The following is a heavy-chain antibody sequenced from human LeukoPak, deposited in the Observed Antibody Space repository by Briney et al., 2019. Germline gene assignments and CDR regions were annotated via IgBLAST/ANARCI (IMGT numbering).Heavy chain of an antibody. CDR1: GFTFSSYA. CDR2: ISDSGDGT. CDR3: AKGYTYYFDY. D-gene: IGHD1-14*01. Sequence: GSLRLSCAASGFTFSSYAMSWVRQAPGKGLEWVSAISDSGDGTYYADPVKARFTISRDNSKNTVYLEMSSLRAEDTAVYYCAKGYTYYFDYWGQGTLVTVSS. J-gene: IGHJ4*02. V-gene: IGHV3-23*01.